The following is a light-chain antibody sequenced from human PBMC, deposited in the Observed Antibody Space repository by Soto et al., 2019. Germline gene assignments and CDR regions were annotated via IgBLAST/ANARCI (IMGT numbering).Light chain of an antibody. CDR3: QQSYSTPRT. CDR2: GAS. V-gene: IGKV1-39*01. CDR1: QSISSN. J-gene: IGKJ2*01. Sequence: DIQMTQSPYSLSASVGDRVTITCRASQSISSNLNWYQQKPGKAPNLLIYGASSLQSGVPSRFSGSGSGTDFTLIISSLQPEDFATYYCQQSYSTPRTFGQGTKLEIK.